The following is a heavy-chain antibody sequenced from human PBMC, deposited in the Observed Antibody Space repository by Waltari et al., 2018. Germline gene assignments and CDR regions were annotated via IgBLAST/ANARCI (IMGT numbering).Heavy chain of an antibody. J-gene: IGHJ3*02. V-gene: IGHV1-69*12. CDR1: GGTFSSYA. CDR2: IMPMLGTA. Sequence: QVQLVQSGAEVKKPGSSVKVSCKASGGTFSSYAIRWVRKGGGKGREGMGGIMPMLGTANYEQKCQGRVKITADESTSTAYMELSSLRSEDTAVYYCARDRAVAGNVDIWGQGTMVTVSS. CDR3: ARDRAVAGNVDI. D-gene: IGHD6-19*01.